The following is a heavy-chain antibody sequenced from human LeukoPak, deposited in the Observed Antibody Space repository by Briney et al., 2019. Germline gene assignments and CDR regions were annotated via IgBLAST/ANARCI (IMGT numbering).Heavy chain of an antibody. CDR3: ARDLWGKTAKFDY. Sequence: GGSPRLSCEDSGFTFSTYSMNWVRQAPGRGLEWVSYISSSSSTIYYADSVKGRFTISRDNAKNSLYLQMNSLRVEDTAVYYCARDLWGKTAKFDYWGQGTLVTVSS. CDR1: GFTFSTYS. CDR2: ISSSSSTI. V-gene: IGHV3-48*01. D-gene: IGHD3-16*01. J-gene: IGHJ4*02.